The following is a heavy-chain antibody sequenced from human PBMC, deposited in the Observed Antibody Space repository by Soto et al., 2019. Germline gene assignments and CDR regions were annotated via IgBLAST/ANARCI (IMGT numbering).Heavy chain of an antibody. Sequence: GGSLRLSCAASGFTFSSYAMSWVRQAPGKGLEWVSAISGSGGGTYYPDSVKGRFTVSRDNSKNTLYLQMNSLRAEDTAIYYCAKGDGSGSWYSNYWGQGTLVTVSS. V-gene: IGHV3-23*01. D-gene: IGHD3-22*01. CDR1: GFTFSSYA. J-gene: IGHJ4*02. CDR3: AKGDGSGSWYSNY. CDR2: ISGSGGGT.